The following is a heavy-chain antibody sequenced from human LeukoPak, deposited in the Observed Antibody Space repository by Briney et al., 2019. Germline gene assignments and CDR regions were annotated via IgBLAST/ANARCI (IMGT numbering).Heavy chain of an antibody. CDR3: AKDWPVSGDHYSPFDY. CDR2: ISRSGGNT. CDR1: GFTFSSHA. Sequence: VGSLRLSCAASGFTFSSHAISWVRQAPGKGLEWVAAISRSGGNTYYGDSVKGRFTISRDSSKNTLHLQMDSLRAEDTAVYYCAKDWPVSGDHYSPFDYWGQGTLVTVSS. D-gene: IGHD4-11*01. V-gene: IGHV3-23*01. J-gene: IGHJ4*02.